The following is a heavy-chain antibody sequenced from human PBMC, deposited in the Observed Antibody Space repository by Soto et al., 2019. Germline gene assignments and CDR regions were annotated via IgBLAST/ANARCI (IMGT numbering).Heavy chain of an antibody. J-gene: IGHJ6*02. CDR1: GYSFTSYW. D-gene: IGHD3-22*01. CDR3: ARQLKGYYDSSGYYTDYYYYGMDV. CDR2: IDPSDSYT. Sequence: GESLKISCKGSGYSFTSYWISWVRQMPGKGLEWMGRIDPSDSYTNYSPSFQGHVTISADKSISTAYLQWSSLKASDTAMYYCARQLKGYYDSSGYYTDYYYYGMDVWGQGTTVTVSS. V-gene: IGHV5-10-1*01.